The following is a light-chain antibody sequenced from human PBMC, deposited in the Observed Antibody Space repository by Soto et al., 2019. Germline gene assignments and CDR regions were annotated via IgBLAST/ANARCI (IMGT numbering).Light chain of an antibody. CDR1: QSVSSN. CDR3: QHYNSWPRA. Sequence: EMVMTQSPATLSVSPGERATLSCRASQSVSSNLAWYQQKPGQAPRLLIYGASTRATGVPARFSGSGSGTEXTXTXSSXXXXDFAVYHCQHYNSWPRAFGQGTKVESK. CDR2: GAS. J-gene: IGKJ1*01. V-gene: IGKV3-15*01.